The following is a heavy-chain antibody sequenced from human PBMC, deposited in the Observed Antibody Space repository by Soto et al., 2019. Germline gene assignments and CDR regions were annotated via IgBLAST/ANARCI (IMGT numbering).Heavy chain of an antibody. CDR1: GYSFTSYW. V-gene: IGHV5-10-1*01. D-gene: IGHD1-1*01. CDR2: IDPSDSYT. CDR3: ARTVSGTNYYYYGMDV. Sequence: GESLKISCKGSGYSFTSYWISWVRQMPGKGLEWMGRIDPSDSYTNYSPSFQGHVTISADKSISTAYLQWSSLKASDTAMYYCARTVSGTNYYYYGMDVWGQGTKVTVSS. J-gene: IGHJ6*02.